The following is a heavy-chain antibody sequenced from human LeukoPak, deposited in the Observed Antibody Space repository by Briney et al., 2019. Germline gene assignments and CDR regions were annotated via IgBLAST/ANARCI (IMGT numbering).Heavy chain of an antibody. CDR3: ASFGISWRSSY. V-gene: IGHV3-74*01. Sequence: GGSLRLSCAASGFSFSSHWVHWVRQAPGKGLVWVSRISDDGSYTSNVDCVKGRFTISRDNVNNMLYLRMNSLRAEDTAVYYCASFGISWRSSYWGQGTLVTASS. J-gene: IGHJ4*02. D-gene: IGHD2-21*01. CDR1: GFSFSSHW. CDR2: ISDDGSYT.